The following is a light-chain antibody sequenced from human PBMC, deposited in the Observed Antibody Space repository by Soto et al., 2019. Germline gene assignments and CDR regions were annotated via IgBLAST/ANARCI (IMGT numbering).Light chain of an antibody. J-gene: IGKJ3*01. CDR3: QQYGSSPLFT. CDR2: GAS. CDR1: QSVSSSY. V-gene: IGKV3-20*01. Sequence: EIVLTQSPGTLSLSPGERATLSCRASQSVSSSYLAWYQQKPGQAPRLLIYGASSRTTGLPDRFSGSGSGTDFLLTISILEAEDVAFYYCQQYGSSPLFTFGPGTKLDIK.